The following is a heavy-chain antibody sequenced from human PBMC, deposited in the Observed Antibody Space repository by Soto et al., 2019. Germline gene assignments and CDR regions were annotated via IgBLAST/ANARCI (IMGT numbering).Heavy chain of an antibody. Sequence: GESLQISCTGSGYRFTSHWISWVRQMPGKGVEWMGITWPGASDTRYSPSFLGQVTMSANKSTSTAYLQWSSLKASDTAMYYCARHCPYCSSSYLGMDVWGQGTTVTVS. CDR1: GYRFTSHW. D-gene: IGHD2-21*01. J-gene: IGHJ6*02. V-gene: IGHV5-51*01. CDR2: TWPGASDT. CDR3: ARHCPYCSSSYLGMDV.